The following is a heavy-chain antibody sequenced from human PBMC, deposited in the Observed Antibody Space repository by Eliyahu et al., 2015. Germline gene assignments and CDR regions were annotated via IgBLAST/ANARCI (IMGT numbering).Heavy chain of an antibody. D-gene: IGHD2-21*01. CDR1: GFIFXXYE. Sequence: EVQLVESGGDLVQPGGSLRLSCAASGFIFXXYEMNGVRQAPGKGLEWVSYISDSGSSIYYADSVKGRFTISRDNAKNSLYLQMNSLRAEDTAVYYCARVGAGTHLWSYYFDYWGQGNLVTVSS. CDR3: ARVGAGTHLWSYYFDY. J-gene: IGHJ4*02. V-gene: IGHV3-48*03. CDR2: ISDSGSSI.